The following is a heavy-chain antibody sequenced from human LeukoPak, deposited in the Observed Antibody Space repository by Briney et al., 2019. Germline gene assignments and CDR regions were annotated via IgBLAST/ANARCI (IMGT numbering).Heavy chain of an antibody. CDR2: INHSGST. J-gene: IGHJ4*02. CDR1: GGSFSGYY. CDR3: ARNRDGYNSFDY. D-gene: IGHD5-24*01. V-gene: IGHV4-34*01. Sequence: SETLSLTCAVYGGSFSGYYWSWIRQPPGKGLEWIREINHSGSTNYNSSLKSRVTISVDTSKNQFSLTLSSVTAADTAVYYCARNRDGYNSFDYWGQGTLVTVSS.